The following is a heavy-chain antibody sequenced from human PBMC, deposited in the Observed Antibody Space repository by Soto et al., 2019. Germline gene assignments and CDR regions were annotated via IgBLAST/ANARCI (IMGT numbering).Heavy chain of an antibody. CDR3: ARDSPEGRFLEWLYPPPYYYYYYMDV. J-gene: IGHJ6*03. V-gene: IGHV3-11*01. CDR2: ISSSGSTI. D-gene: IGHD3-3*01. CDR1: GFTFSDYY. Sequence: QVQLVESGGGLVKPGGSLRLSCAASGFTFSDYYMSWIRQAPGKGLEWVSYISSSGSTIYYADSVKGRFTISRDNAKNSLYLQMNSLRAEDTAVYYCARDSPEGRFLEWLYPPPYYYYYYMDVWGKGTTVTVSS.